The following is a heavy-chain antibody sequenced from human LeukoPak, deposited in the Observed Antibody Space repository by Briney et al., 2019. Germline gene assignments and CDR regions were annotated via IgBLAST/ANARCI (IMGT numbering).Heavy chain of an antibody. J-gene: IGHJ3*02. V-gene: IGHV3-23*01. CDR2: ISRSGGNT. CDR3: AKSIDDSSGYYTGYDAFDI. Sequence: GGSLRLSCAASGFTFSRYAMRWVRQAPGKGVEWVSAISRSGGNTYNADSVKGRFTIARDNSKNSLYLQMNRLRAEDTAVYYCAKSIDDSSGYYTGYDAFDIWGKGTMVTVSS. D-gene: IGHD3-22*01. CDR1: GFTFSRYA.